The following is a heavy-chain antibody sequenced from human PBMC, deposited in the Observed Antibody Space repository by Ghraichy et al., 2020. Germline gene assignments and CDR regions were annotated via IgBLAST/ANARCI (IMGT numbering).Heavy chain of an antibody. J-gene: IGHJ6*02. V-gene: IGHV3-48*03. Sequence: GESLNISCAASGFTFSSYEMNWVRQAPGKGLEWVSYISGSGSTIYYADSVKGRFTISRDNAKNSLFLQMNSLRAEDTAVYYCARQGGGYYYYYDGMDVWGQGTTVTVSS. D-gene: IGHD1-26*01. CDR2: ISGSGSTI. CDR1: GFTFSSYE. CDR3: ARQGGGYYYYYDGMDV.